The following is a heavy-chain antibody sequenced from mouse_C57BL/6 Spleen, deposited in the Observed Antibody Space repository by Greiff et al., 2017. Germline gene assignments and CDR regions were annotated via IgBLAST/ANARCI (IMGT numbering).Heavy chain of an antibody. CDR3: TTAPYDYNRKLMDY. CDR2: IDPSASYT. J-gene: IGHJ4*01. Sequence: QVQLQQPGAELVRPGTSVKLSCKASGYTFTSYWMHWVKQRPGQGLEWIGVIDPSASYTNYNQTFKGKAQLTVDTSSSTAYMQLSSLTSDDTAVYYCTTAPYDYNRKLMDYWGQGTSVTVSS. V-gene: IGHV1-59*01. D-gene: IGHD2-4*01. CDR1: GYTFTSYW.